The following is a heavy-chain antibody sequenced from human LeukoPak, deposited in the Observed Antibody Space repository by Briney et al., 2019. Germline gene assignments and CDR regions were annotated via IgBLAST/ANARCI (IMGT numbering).Heavy chain of an antibody. J-gene: IGHJ4*02. CDR1: GFTFSSYG. V-gene: IGHV3-30*18. CDR2: ISFDGSNK. D-gene: IGHD1-1*01. Sequence: PGRSLRLSCAASGFTFSSYGMHWVRQAPGKGLEWASFISFDGSNKYYADSVKGRFTISRDNSKNTLYLQMNSLRSEDTALYYFAKELSNWNDATAPDYWGQGTLVTVSS. CDR3: AKELSNWNDATAPDY.